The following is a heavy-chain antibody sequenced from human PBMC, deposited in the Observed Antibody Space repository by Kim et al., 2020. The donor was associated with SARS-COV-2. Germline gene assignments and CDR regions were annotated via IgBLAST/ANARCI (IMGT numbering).Heavy chain of an antibody. V-gene: IGHV4-59*01. CDR2: IYYSGST. Sequence: SETLSLTCTVSGGSISSYYWSWIRQPPGKGLEWIGYIYYSGSTNYNPSLKSRVTISVDTSKNQFSLKLSSVTAADTAVYYCARATWVSGSSWFDPWGQGTLVTVSS. CDR1: GGSISSYY. D-gene: IGHD6-19*01. J-gene: IGHJ5*02. CDR3: ARATWVSGSSWFDP.